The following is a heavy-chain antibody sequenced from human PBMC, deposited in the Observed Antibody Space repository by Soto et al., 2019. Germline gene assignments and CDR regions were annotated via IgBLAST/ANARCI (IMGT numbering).Heavy chain of an antibody. CDR3: ARDHYEYGETLDF. V-gene: IGHV1-18*04. J-gene: IGHJ4*02. D-gene: IGHD4-17*01. CDR2: ISGFSGNT. CDR1: GYSFTSYG. Sequence: QVQLVQSGAEVKKPGASVKVSCKASGYSFTSYGISWVRQAPGQGLEWMGWISGFSGNTNYGQKVQARVTMTTDTSTSIAYMELKNLRSDDTAVYYCARDHYEYGETLDFWGQGTLVTVSS.